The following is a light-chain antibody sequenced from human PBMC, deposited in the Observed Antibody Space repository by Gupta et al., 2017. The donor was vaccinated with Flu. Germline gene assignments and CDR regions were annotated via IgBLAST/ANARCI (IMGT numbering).Light chain of an antibody. CDR2: AVS. CDR3: SSYEGNNNLVL. J-gene: IGLJ3*02. CDR1: ISDIGGYNY. V-gene: IGLV2-8*01. Sequence: VTISCAGSISDIGGYNYVSWYQHHPGKAPKLIMYAVSERPSGVPARFSGSKSGNTASLTVSGLQAEDEADYFCSSYEGNNNLVLFGGGTKLTVL.